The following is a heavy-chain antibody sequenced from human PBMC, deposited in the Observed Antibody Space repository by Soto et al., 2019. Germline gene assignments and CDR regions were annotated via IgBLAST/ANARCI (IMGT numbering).Heavy chain of an antibody. V-gene: IGHV3-23*01. D-gene: IGHD3-10*01. CDR3: AKEAYYYGSGSYYAYYYMDV. J-gene: IGHJ6*03. Sequence: PGGSLRLSCAASGFTFSSYAMSWVRQAPGKGLEWVSAISGSGGSTYYADSVKGRFTISRDNSKNTLYLQMNSLRAEDTAVYYCAKEAYYYGSGSYYAYYYMDVWGKGTTVTVSS. CDR1: GFTFSSYA. CDR2: ISGSGGST.